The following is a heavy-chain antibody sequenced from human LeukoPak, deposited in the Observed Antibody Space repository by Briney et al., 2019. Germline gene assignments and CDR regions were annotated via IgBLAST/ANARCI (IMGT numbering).Heavy chain of an antibody. Sequence: PGGSLRLSRAASGFTFSSYAMHWVRQAPGKGLEWVAVISYDGSNKYYADSVKGRFTISRDNSKNTLYLQMNSLRAEDTAVYYCARGLDMITFGGVMIYWGQGTLVTVSS. CDR3: ARGLDMITFGGVMIY. V-gene: IGHV3-30-3*01. CDR2: ISYDGSNK. CDR1: GFTFSSYA. J-gene: IGHJ4*02. D-gene: IGHD3-16*01.